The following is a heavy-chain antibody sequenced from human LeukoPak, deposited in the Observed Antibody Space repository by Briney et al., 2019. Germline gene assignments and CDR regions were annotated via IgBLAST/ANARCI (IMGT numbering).Heavy chain of an antibody. CDR3: ARLRGYSYGYHYYGMDV. J-gene: IGHJ6*02. D-gene: IGHD5-18*01. CDR2: IYTSGST. V-gene: IGHV4-4*07. Sequence: PSETLSLTCTVSGGSISSYYWSWIRQPAGKGLEWIGRIYTSGSTNYNPTLESRVTMSVDTSKNQFSLKLSSVTAADTAVYYCARLRGYSYGYHYYGMDVWGQGTTVTVSS. CDR1: GGSISSYY.